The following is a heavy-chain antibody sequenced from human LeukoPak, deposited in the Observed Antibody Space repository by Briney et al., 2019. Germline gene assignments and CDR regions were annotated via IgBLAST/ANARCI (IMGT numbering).Heavy chain of an antibody. Sequence: GGSLRLSCAASGFTFSTYAVNWVRQAPGKGLEWVSTISGSGDSTYYADSVKGRFTISRDNSKDTLYLQMNSLRAEDTAVYYCAKDGRSTTPGYWGQGTLVTVSS. CDR2: ISGSGDST. V-gene: IGHV3-23*01. D-gene: IGHD2-2*01. J-gene: IGHJ4*02. CDR1: GFTFSTYA. CDR3: AKDGRSTTPGY.